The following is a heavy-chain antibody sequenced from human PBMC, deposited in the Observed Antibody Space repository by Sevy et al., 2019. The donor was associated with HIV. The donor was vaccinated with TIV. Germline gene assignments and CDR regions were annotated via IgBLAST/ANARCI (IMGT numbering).Heavy chain of an antibody. J-gene: IGHJ4*02. Sequence: GGSLRLSCPASGFTLNYYTMNWVRQAPGKGLEWVSSIRRSTEYIYYAHSVKGRFTISRDNAKKSLYLQMNSLRAEDTALYYCARVRYTSDFPAAFDYWGQGTLVTVSS. CDR1: GFTLNYYT. V-gene: IGHV3-21*01. CDR3: ARVRYTSDFPAAFDY. CDR2: IRRSTEYI. D-gene: IGHD2-15*01.